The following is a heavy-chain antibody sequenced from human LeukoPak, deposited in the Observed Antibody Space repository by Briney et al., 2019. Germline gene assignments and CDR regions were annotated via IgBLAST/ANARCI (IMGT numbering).Heavy chain of an antibody. D-gene: IGHD5-18*01. J-gene: IGHJ4*02. CDR3: ARMDTAMVTFDYFDY. CDR2: ISAYNGNR. V-gene: IGHV1-18*04. CDR1: GYTFTSYG. Sequence: VASVKVSCKASGYTFTSYGISWVRQAPGQGLEWMGWISAYNGNRNYAQKLQGRVTMTTDTSTSTAYMELRSLRSDDTAVYYCARMDTAMVTFDYFDYWGQGTLVTVSS.